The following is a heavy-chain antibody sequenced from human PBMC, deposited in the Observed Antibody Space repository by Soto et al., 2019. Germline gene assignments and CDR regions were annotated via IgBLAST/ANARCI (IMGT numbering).Heavy chain of an antibody. CDR1: GFTFDDYA. CDR2: ISWNSGSI. CDR3: AKDLYGGNSEGFDY. D-gene: IGHD2-21*02. J-gene: IGHJ4*02. Sequence: LRLSCAASGFTFDDYAMHWVRQAPVKGLEWVSGISWNSGSIGYADSVKGRFTISRDNAKNSLYLQMNSLRAEDTALYYCAKDLYGGNSEGFDYWGQGTLVTVSS. V-gene: IGHV3-9*01.